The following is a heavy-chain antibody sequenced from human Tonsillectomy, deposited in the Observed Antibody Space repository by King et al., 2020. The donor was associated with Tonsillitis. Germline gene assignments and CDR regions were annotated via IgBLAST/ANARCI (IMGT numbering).Heavy chain of an antibody. V-gene: IGHV3-30-3*01. D-gene: IGHD3-22*01. J-gene: IGHJ4*02. CDR3: ASGRGSSGYNPLDY. CDR1: GFTFSDYA. Sequence: QLVQSGGGVVQPGRSLRLSCAASGFTFSDYAMHWVRQAPGKGLERVAVISYDGSDKYYADSVKGRFTISRDNSKNTLYLQMNSLRAEDTAVYYCASGRGSSGYNPLDYWGQGTVVTVSS. CDR2: ISYDGSDK.